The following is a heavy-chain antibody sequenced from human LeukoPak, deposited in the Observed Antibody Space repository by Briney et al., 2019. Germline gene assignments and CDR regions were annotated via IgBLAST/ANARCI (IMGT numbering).Heavy chain of an antibody. D-gene: IGHD5-24*01. CDR2: IRWDGGST. CDR3: AKEGDGYH. V-gene: IGHV3-43*01. CDR1: GFTFSSYT. J-gene: IGHJ3*01. Sequence: PGGSLRLSCAASGFTFSSYTMHWVRQAPGKGLEWVSLIRWDGGSTYYADSVKGRFTISRDNSKNSLYLQMNSLRTEDTALYYCAKEGDGYHWGQGTMVTVSS.